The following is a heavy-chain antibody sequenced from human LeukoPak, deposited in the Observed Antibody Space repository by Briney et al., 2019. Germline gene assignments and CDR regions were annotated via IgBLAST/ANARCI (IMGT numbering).Heavy chain of an antibody. Sequence: ASVKVSCKAFGYTFTSNYMHWVRQAPGQGPEWMGVISPSGGSTTYAQKFQGRVTLTRDMSTSADYLELSSLRSEDTAVYYCARAGSLTDYYYMDVWGKGTTVTVSS. J-gene: IGHJ6*03. CDR3: ARAGSLTDYYYMDV. V-gene: IGHV1-46*01. CDR2: ISPSGGST. D-gene: IGHD6-13*01. CDR1: GYTFTSNY.